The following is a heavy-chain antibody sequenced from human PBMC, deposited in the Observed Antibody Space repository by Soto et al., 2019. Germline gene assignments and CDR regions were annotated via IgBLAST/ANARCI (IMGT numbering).Heavy chain of an antibody. CDR2: INHSGST. V-gene: IGHV4-34*01. D-gene: IGHD3-10*01. CDR1: GGSFSGYY. J-gene: IGHJ5*02. Sequence: TSETLSLTCAVYGGSFSGYYWSWIRQPPGKGLEWIGEINHSGSTNYNPSLKSRVTISVDTSKNQFSLKLSSVTAADTAVYYCASHHYYGSGSYYENNWFDPWGQGTLVTVSS. CDR3: ASHHYYGSGSYYENNWFDP.